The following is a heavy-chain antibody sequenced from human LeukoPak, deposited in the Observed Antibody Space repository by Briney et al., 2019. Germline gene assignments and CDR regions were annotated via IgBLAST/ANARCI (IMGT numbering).Heavy chain of an antibody. CDR1: GFTFSSYA. Sequence: GGSLRLSCAASGFTFSSYAMHWARQAPGKGLEWVAVISYDGSNKYYADSVKGRFTISRDNSKNTLYLQMNSLRAEDTAVYYCARDGDTAMVPCNFDYWGQGTLVTVSS. V-gene: IGHV3-30-3*01. CDR2: ISYDGSNK. CDR3: ARDGDTAMVPCNFDY. J-gene: IGHJ4*02. D-gene: IGHD5-18*01.